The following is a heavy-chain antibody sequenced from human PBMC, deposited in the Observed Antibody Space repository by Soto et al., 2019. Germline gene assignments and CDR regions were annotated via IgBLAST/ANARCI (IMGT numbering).Heavy chain of an antibody. CDR3: AHSASVPCCYYFDA. V-gene: IGHV2-5*01. CDR2: LYWNDDR. Sequence: QITLKESGPALVKPTQTLTLTCTFSGFSLSSIGVAVGWIRQPPGKALEWLALLYWNDDRRYSPSLKSRLTITKDTSKNQGVLTMTNMDPADTATYYCAHSASVPCCYYFDAWVQGTLVAVSS. J-gene: IGHJ4*02. D-gene: IGHD1-26*01. CDR1: GFSLSSIGVA.